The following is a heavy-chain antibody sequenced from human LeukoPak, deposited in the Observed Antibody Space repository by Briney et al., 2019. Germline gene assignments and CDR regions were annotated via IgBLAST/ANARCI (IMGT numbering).Heavy chain of an antibody. J-gene: IGHJ3*02. Sequence: GRSLRLSCAASGFTFSTYGMHWVRQAPGKGLEWVAVIWYDGTNKYYADSVKGRFTISRDNSKNSLYLQMNSLRAEDTAVYYCAKERNDCSGGSCHYLDAFDIWGQGTMVTVSS. CDR2: IWYDGTNK. CDR1: GFTFSTYG. V-gene: IGHV3-33*06. CDR3: AKERNDCSGGSCHYLDAFDI. D-gene: IGHD2-15*01.